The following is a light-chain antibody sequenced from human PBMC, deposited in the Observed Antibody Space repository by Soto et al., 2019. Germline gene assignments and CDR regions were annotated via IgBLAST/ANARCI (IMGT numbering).Light chain of an antibody. CDR3: QQYNNWPPLT. Sequence: EIVMTQSPAPLSVSPGDSVTLSCRASQNIDNNLAWYQQRPCQPPRLLIYGALTRANAIPARFSGSGSGTEFTLTISRLQSEDFGVYCCQQYNNWPPLTFGGGTKVEIK. CDR2: GAL. V-gene: IGKV3D-15*01. CDR1: QNIDNN. J-gene: IGKJ4*01.